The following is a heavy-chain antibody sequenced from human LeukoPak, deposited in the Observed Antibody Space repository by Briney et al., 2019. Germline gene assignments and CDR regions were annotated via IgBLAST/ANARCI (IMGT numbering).Heavy chain of an antibody. CDR1: GFTFSDYY. D-gene: IGHD4-23*01. CDR3: ARPPPGASGKDWFDP. V-gene: IGHV3-11*01. Sequence: GGSLRLSCAASGFTFSDYYRSWIRQASGKGLEWVSYISSSGSTIYYADSVKGRFTISRDNAKNSLYLQMNSLRAEDTAVYYCARPPPGASGKDWFDPWGQGTLVTVSS. CDR2: ISSSGSTI. J-gene: IGHJ5*02.